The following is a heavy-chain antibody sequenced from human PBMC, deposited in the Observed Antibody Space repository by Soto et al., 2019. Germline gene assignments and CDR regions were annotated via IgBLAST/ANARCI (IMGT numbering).Heavy chain of an antibody. CDR3: ARGRPYYYDSGSLYAMDV. Sequence: GASVKVSCKASGFTFTSSAMQWVRQARGQRLEWIGWIVVGSGNTNYAQKFQERVTITRDMSTSTAYMELNSLRAEDTAVYYCARGRPYYYDSGSLYAMDVWGQGTTVTVSS. CDR2: IVVGSGNT. V-gene: IGHV1-58*02. D-gene: IGHD3-10*01. CDR1: GFTFTSSA. J-gene: IGHJ6*02.